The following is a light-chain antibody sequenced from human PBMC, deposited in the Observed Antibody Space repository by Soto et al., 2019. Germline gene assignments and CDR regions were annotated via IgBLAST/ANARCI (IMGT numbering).Light chain of an antibody. CDR1: QSISSY. J-gene: IGKJ4*01. Sequence: DIQMTQSPSSLSASVGDRVTITCRASQSISSYLNWYQQKPGKAPKLLIYAASSLQSGVPSRFSGSGSGTDFNITISSMQPEDFATYYCQQSYSTPLTFGGGTKVEIK. CDR2: AAS. V-gene: IGKV1-39*01. CDR3: QQSYSTPLT.